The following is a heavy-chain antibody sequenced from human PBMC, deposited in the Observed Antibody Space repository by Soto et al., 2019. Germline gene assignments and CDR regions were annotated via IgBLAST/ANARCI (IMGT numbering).Heavy chain of an antibody. CDR2: FNPTSGST. D-gene: IGHD6-13*01. CDR3: ARDLAAGDY. V-gene: IGHV1-46*01. J-gene: IGHJ4*02. CDR1: GYTFINYY. Sequence: QVQLVQSGADVKKPGASVKLSCKASGYTFINYYIHWVRQAPGQGLEWMGIFNPTSGSTNYAQKFQGRFTLTMDTSTRTVYMELSSLRFDDTAVYYCARDLAAGDYWGQGTLVTVSS.